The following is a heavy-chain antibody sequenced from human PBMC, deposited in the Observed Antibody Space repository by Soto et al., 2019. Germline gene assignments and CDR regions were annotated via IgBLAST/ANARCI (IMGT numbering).Heavy chain of an antibody. CDR1: CGSVSSGNYY. J-gene: IGHJ4*02. CDR2: IYYTGST. Sequence: QVQLQESGPGLVKPSETLSLTCTVSCGSVSSGNYYWSWIRQPPGKALEWIVYIYYTGSTNYNPSLKSRVTISVDTSKNQFSLKLSSVTAADTAVYYCASYSSGWYDVSYWGQGTLVTVSS. V-gene: IGHV4-61*01. CDR3: ASYSSGWYDVSY. D-gene: IGHD6-19*01.